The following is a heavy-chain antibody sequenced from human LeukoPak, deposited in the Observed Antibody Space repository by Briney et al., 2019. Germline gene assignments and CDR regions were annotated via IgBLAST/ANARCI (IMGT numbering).Heavy chain of an antibody. V-gene: IGHV5-10-1*01. CDR1: GYSFTNYW. CDR2: IDPSDSYT. Sequence: GESLKISCKGSGYSFTNYWINWVRQMPGKGLEWMGTIDPSDSYTNYSPSFQGHVTISADNSISTAYLQWSSLKASDTAMYYCARVPQLGSDYWGQGTLVTVSS. D-gene: IGHD1-26*01. J-gene: IGHJ4*02. CDR3: ARVPQLGSDY.